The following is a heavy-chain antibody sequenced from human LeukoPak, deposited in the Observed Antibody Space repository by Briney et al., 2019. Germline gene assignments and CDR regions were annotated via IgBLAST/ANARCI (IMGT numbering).Heavy chain of an antibody. CDR3: ARAPYSSSWYPFDY. Sequence: PSETLSLTCTVSGDSVSNGNYYWSWLRQPPGKALEWIGYIYYTGKTYYNPSLEGRVTILVDTSRNHFSVKLSSVTAADTAVYYCARAPYSSSWYPFDYWGQGTLVTVSS. J-gene: IGHJ4*02. CDR2: IYYTGKT. D-gene: IGHD6-13*01. V-gene: IGHV4-61*03. CDR1: GDSVSNGNYY.